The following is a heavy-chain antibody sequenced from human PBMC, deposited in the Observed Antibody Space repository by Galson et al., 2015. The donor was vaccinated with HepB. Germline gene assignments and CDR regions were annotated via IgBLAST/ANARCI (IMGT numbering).Heavy chain of an antibody. CDR1: GFTFSSYS. D-gene: IGHD2-2*01. V-gene: IGHV3-21*01. J-gene: IGHJ6*02. CDR3: ARVKVPAARFYGMDV. CDR2: ISSSSSYI. Sequence: SLRLSCAASGFTFSSYSMNWVRQAPGKGLEWVSSISSSSSYIYYADSVKGRFTISRDNAKNSLYLQMNSLRAEDTAVYYCARVKVPAARFYGMDVWGQGTTVTVSS.